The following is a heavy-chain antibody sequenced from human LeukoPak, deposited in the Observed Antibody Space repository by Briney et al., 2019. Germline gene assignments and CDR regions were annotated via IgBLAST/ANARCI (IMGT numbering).Heavy chain of an antibody. J-gene: IGHJ4*02. CDR2: IYYSGGT. Sequence: SETLSLTCTVSGGSLSSGSYYWRWIRQPPGTGLEWIGYIYYSGGTNYNPSLKSRVTISVDTSKNQFSLKLSSVTAADTAVYYCARLREVPRDRPGYGSGLDYWGQGTLVTVSS. CDR3: ARLREVPRDRPGYGSGLDY. V-gene: IGHV4-61*01. D-gene: IGHD3-10*01. CDR1: GGSLSSGSYY.